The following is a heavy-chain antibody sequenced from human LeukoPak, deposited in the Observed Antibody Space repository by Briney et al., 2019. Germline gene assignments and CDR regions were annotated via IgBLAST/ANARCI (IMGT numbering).Heavy chain of an antibody. V-gene: IGHV4-34*01. CDR3: ARVSTGADYDILTGYQTFDY. J-gene: IGHJ4*02. D-gene: IGHD3-9*01. CDR1: GGSFSGYY. Sequence: SETLSPTCAVYGGSFSGYYWSWIRQPPGKGLEWIGEINHSGSTNYNPSLKSRVTISVDTSKNQFSLKLSSVTAADTAVYYCARVSTGADYDILTGYQTFDYWGQGTLVTVSS. CDR2: INHSGST.